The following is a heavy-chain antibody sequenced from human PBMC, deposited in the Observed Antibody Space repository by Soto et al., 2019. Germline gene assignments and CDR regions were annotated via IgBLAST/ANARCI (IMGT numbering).Heavy chain of an antibody. D-gene: IGHD3-22*01. V-gene: IGHV1-58*02. CDR3: AADGYYDSSGYYHWFDP. Sequence: QMQLVQSGPEVKKPGTSVKVSCKASGFTFTSSAMQWVRQARGQRLEWIGWIVVGSGNTNYAQKFQERVTITRDRTTSTAYMELGSLRSEDTAVYCCAADGYYDSSGYYHWFDPWGQGTLVTVSS. J-gene: IGHJ5*02. CDR2: IVVGSGNT. CDR1: GFTFTSSA.